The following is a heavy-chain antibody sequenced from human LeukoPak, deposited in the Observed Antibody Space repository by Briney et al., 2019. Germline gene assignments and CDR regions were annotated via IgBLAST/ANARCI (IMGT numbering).Heavy chain of an antibody. CDR1: GGSISSSYYY. CDR2: IFYSGTT. CDR3: ASLSEIAAAGYYYYGMDV. J-gene: IGHJ6*02. V-gene: IGHV4-39*07. D-gene: IGHD6-13*01. Sequence: SETLSLTCTVSGGSISSSYYYWGWIRQPPGKGLEWIGNIFYSGTTYYNPSLKSRVTISVDTSKNQFSLKLSSVTAADTAVYYCASLSEIAAAGYYYYGMDVWGQGTTVTVSS.